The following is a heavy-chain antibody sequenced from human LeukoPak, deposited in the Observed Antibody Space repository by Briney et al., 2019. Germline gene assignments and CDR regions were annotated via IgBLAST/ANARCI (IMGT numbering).Heavy chain of an antibody. CDR2: FGTRSSSM. D-gene: IGHD5-24*01. Sequence: NPGGSLRLSWAASGFTFSSHSMNWVRQAPGKGLEWVSSFGTRSSSMYYADSVKGRFTISRDNARNSLYLQMNSLKAEDTAVYYCARERDEGFDYWGQGTLVTVSS. CDR1: GFTFSSHS. J-gene: IGHJ4*02. V-gene: IGHV3-21*01. CDR3: ARERDEGFDY.